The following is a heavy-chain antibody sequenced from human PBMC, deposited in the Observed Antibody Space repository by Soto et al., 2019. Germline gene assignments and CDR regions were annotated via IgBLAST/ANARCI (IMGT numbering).Heavy chain of an antibody. CDR2: ISYDGNNK. V-gene: IGHV3-30-3*01. D-gene: IGHD1-20*01. CDR1: GFTFSSYA. J-gene: IGHJ6*02. CDR3: AREEVSARKHYGMDV. Sequence: QEQLVESGGGVVQPGRSLRLSCAASGFTFSSYAMHWVRQAPGKGLGWVAIISYDGNNKYHADSVKGRFTISRDNSKNTLYLQMNSLRAEDTAVYYCAREEVSARKHYGMDVWGQGTTVTVSS.